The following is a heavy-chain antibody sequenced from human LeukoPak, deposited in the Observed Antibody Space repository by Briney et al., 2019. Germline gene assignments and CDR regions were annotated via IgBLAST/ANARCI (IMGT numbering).Heavy chain of an antibody. CDR3: ATTGTTSGFDY. CDR1: GFTFSSYA. J-gene: IGHJ4*02. Sequence: GGSLRLSCAASGFTFSSYAMHWVRQAPGTGLERVAVISYDGSNKYYADSVKGRFTISRGNSKNTLYLQMNSLRAEDTAVYYCATTGTTSGFDYWGQGTLVTVSS. D-gene: IGHD1-1*01. CDR2: ISYDGSNK. V-gene: IGHV3-30*04.